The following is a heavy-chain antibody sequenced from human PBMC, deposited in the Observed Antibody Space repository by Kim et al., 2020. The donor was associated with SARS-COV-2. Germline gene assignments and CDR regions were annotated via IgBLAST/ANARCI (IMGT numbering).Heavy chain of an antibody. J-gene: IGHJ4*01. V-gene: IGHV3-30*04. CDR2: ISYDGSNK. D-gene: IGHD3-10*01. CDR3: ARGRSGNYLYYFDY. CDR1: GFTFSSYA. Sequence: GGSLRLSCAASGFTFSSYAMHWVRQAPGKGLEWVAVISYDGSNKYYADSVKGRFTISRDNSKNTLYLQMNSLRAEDTAVYYCARGRSGNYLYYFDYWGHGAPVTVSS.